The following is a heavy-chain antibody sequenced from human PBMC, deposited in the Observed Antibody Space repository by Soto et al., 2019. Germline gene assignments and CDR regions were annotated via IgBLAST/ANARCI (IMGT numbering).Heavy chain of an antibody. CDR1: GFTFDDYA. D-gene: IGHD3-22*01. CDR3: AKADSISSGYYTRGTDYYGMDV. V-gene: IGHV3-9*01. CDR2: ISWNSGSI. J-gene: IGHJ6*02. Sequence: GGSLRLSCAASGFTFDDYAMHWVRQAPGKGLEWVSGISWNSGSIGYADSVKGRFTISRDNAKNSLYLQMNSLRAEDTALYYCAKADSISSGYYTRGTDYYGMDVWGQGTTVTVSS.